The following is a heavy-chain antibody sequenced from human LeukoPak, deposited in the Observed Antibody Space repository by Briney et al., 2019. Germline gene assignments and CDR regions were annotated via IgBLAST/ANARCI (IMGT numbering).Heavy chain of an antibody. CDR2: IYSGGNT. Sequence: WGSLRLSCTVSGFTVSSNSMSWVRQDPGKGLECVSFIYSGGNTHYSDSVKGRFTISRDNSRNTLYLQMNSPRAEDTAVYYCARRAGEYSQPYDYWGQGTLVTVSS. CDR3: ARRAGEYSQPYDY. V-gene: IGHV3-53*01. D-gene: IGHD4-17*01. J-gene: IGHJ4*02. CDR1: GFTVSSNS.